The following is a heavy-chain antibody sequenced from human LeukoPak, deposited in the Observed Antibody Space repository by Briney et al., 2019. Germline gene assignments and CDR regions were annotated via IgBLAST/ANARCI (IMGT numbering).Heavy chain of an antibody. CDR1: GDSVSSNFAA. CDR3: ASSDVLTDGVGFLFDY. J-gene: IGHJ4*02. CDR2: TYYRSKWYN. Sequence: SQTLSLTCAISGDSVSSNFAAWNWIRQSPSRGLEWLGRTYYRSKWYNDYAVSVKSRITINPDTSKNQFSLKLASVTAADTAVYYCASSDVLTDGVGFLFDYWGRGTLVTVSS. D-gene: IGHD3-9*01. V-gene: IGHV6-1*01.